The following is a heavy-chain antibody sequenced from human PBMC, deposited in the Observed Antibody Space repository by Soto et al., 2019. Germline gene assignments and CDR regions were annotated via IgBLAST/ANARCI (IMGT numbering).Heavy chain of an antibody. CDR1: GGSISSSSYY. CDR2: IYYSGST. Sequence: QLQLQESGPGLVKPSATLSLTCTVSGGSISSSSYYWGWIRQPPGKGLEWIGSIYYSGSTYYNPSLKSRVTISVDTSKNQFSLKLSSVTAADTAVYYCARKYSSGWFSIDYWGQGTLVTVSS. J-gene: IGHJ4*02. CDR3: ARKYSSGWFSIDY. D-gene: IGHD6-19*01. V-gene: IGHV4-39*01.